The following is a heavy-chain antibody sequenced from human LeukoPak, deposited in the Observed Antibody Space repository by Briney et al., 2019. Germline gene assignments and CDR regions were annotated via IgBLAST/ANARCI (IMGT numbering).Heavy chain of an antibody. Sequence: SETLSLTCTVSGGSISSSSYYWGWIRQPPGKGLEWIGSIYYSGSTYYNPSLKSRVTISVDTSKNQFSLKLSSVTAADTAVYYCAREVQPTVTTRWFDPWGQGTLVTVSS. J-gene: IGHJ5*02. V-gene: IGHV4-39*07. CDR1: GGSISSSSYY. CDR3: AREVQPTVTTRWFDP. CDR2: IYYSGST. D-gene: IGHD4-17*01.